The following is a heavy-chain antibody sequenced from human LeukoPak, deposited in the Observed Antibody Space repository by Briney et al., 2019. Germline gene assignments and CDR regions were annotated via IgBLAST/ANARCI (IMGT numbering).Heavy chain of an antibody. CDR2: ISGSGGST. J-gene: IGHJ4*02. CDR3: AKDRRMYDFWSGFDY. CDR1: GFTFSSYS. V-gene: IGHV3-23*01. Sequence: PGGSLRLSCAASGFTFSSYSMNWVRQAPGKGLEWVSAISGSGGSTYYADSVKGRFTISRDNSKNTLYLQMNSLRAEDTAVYYCAKDRRMYDFWSGFDYWGQGTLVTVSS. D-gene: IGHD3-3*01.